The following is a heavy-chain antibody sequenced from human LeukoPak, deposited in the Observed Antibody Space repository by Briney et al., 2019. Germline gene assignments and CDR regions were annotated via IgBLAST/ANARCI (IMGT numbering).Heavy chain of an antibody. J-gene: IGHJ4*02. V-gene: IGHV1-18*01. CDR2: ISAYNGNT. D-gene: IGHD3-22*01. Sequence: GASVKVSCKASGYTFTSYGISWVRQAPGQGREWMGWISAYNGNTNYAQKLQGRVTMTTDTSTSTAYMELRSLRSDDTAVYFCARGATYYYDSSGYYFDYWGQGTLVTVSS. CDR1: GYTFTSYG. CDR3: ARGATYYYDSSGYYFDY.